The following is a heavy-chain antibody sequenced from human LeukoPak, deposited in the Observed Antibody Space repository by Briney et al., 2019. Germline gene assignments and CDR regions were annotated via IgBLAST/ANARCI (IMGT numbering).Heavy chain of an antibody. CDR3: AKGGYCSGGTCYIRGFDP. D-gene: IGHD2-15*01. V-gene: IGHV1-69*01. CDR2: IIPSFGTA. J-gene: IGHJ5*02. CDR1: GGTFSNYA. Sequence: GASVKVSCKASGGTFSNYAIGWMRRAPGQGPEWMGGIIPSFGTANYAQKFEGRVNITADESTNIAYMELRSLRSEDAAVYYCAKGGYCSGGTCYIRGFDPWGQGTLVTVSS.